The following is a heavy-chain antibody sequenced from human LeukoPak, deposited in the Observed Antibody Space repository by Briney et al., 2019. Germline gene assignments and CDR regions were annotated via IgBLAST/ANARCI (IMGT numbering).Heavy chain of an antibody. D-gene: IGHD3-10*01. J-gene: IGHJ5*02. V-gene: IGHV1-8*03. Sequence: GASVKVSCKASGYTFISYDINWVRQATGQRLEWMGWMNPNSGNTGYAQKFQGRVTITRNTSISTAYMELSSLRSEDTAVYYCAKGLYGSSHPFDPWGPGTLVTVSS. CDR3: AKGLYGSSHPFDP. CDR1: GYTFISYD. CDR2: MNPNSGNT.